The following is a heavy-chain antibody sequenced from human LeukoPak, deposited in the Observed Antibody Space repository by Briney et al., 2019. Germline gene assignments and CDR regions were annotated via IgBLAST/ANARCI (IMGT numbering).Heavy chain of an antibody. CDR3: AKAYIDSSPSAFDI. CDR2: VRTDGSIQ. Sequence: GGSLRLSCAASGFTFSWFGMHWVRQAPGKGLEWVAFVRTDGSIQYYADSVKGRFTISRDNSKNTLYLQMNSLRAEDTAVYYCAKAYIDSSPSAFDIWGQGTMVTVSS. D-gene: IGHD6-13*01. CDR1: GFTFSWFG. V-gene: IGHV3-30*02. J-gene: IGHJ3*02.